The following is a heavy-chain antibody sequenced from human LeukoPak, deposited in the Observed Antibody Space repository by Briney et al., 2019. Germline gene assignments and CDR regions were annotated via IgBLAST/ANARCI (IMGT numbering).Heavy chain of an antibody. V-gene: IGHV3-23*01. D-gene: IGHD3-22*01. CDR3: ARDLDSSGYYHVVDS. Sequence: GGSLRLSCAASGFTFSSYAMSWVRQAPGKGLEWVSLISTSGRTHYADSVQGRFTISRDNSKNTLSLHMNSLRAEDTAVYYCARDLDSSGYYHVVDSWGQGALVTVSS. CDR1: GFTFSSYA. J-gene: IGHJ4*02. CDR2: ISTSGRT.